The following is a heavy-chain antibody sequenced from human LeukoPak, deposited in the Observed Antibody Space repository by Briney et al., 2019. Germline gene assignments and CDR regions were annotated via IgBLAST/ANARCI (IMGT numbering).Heavy chain of an antibody. J-gene: IGHJ4*02. Sequence: AGGSLRLSCAASGFTVSTNYMTWVRQAPGKGLEWVSSIYSGGSTYYADSVKGRFTISRDNSKNTLYLQMNRLRAEDTAVYYCARAPYSSSWYVDHWGQGTLVTVSS. CDR2: IYSGGST. CDR1: GFTVSTNY. CDR3: ARAPYSSSWYVDH. V-gene: IGHV3-66*01. D-gene: IGHD6-13*01.